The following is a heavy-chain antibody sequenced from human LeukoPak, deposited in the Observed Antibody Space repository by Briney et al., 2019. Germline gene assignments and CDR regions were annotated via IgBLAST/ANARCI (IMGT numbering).Heavy chain of an antibody. J-gene: IGHJ3*02. Sequence: SETVSLTCTVYGGSFSDYFWSWIRQPAGKGLEWIGEIDDGGTTNYNPSLMSRVTVDRSKKQFSLTMNSVTAADTAVYYCARFSRITGGDWGDAFDIWGHGTTVSVS. CDR3: ARFSRITGGDWGDAFDI. CDR2: IDDGGTT. D-gene: IGHD2-21*02. V-gene: IGHV4-34*01. CDR1: GGSFSDYF.